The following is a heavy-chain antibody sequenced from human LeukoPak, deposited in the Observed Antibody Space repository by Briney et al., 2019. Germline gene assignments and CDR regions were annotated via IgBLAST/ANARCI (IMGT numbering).Heavy chain of an antibody. CDR3: ARYNYYGSGSYRYYYYYGMDV. V-gene: IGHV5-51*01. CDR1: GYSFTSYW. CDR2: IYPGDSDT. J-gene: IGHJ6*02. Sequence: GESLKISCKGSGYSFTSYWIGWVRQMPGKGLEWMGIIYPGDSDTRYSPSFQGQVTISADKSISTAYLQWSSLKASDTAMYYCARYNYYGSGSYRYYYYYGMDVWGQGTTVTVSS. D-gene: IGHD3-10*01.